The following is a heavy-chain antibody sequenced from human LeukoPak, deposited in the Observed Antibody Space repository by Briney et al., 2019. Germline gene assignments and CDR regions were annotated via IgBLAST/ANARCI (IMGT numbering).Heavy chain of an antibody. CDR3: ASSTPITMVRGAISGY. V-gene: IGHV3-23*01. J-gene: IGHJ4*02. CDR2: ISGGGGSI. Sequence: GGSLRLSCAASGFTFSSYAMSWVRQAPGKGLEWVSAISGGGGSIFYADSVKGRFTISRDNSKNTLYLQMNSLRAEDTAVYYCASSTPITMVRGAISGYWGQGTLVTVSS. D-gene: IGHD3-10*01. CDR1: GFTFSSYA.